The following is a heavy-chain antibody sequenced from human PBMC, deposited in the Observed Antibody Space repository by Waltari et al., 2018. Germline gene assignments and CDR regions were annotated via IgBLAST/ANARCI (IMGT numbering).Heavy chain of an antibody. CDR3: ARHTEDDNGDD. D-gene: IGHD1-1*01. V-gene: IGHV5-51*01. J-gene: IGHJ4*02. CDR1: GYSFNNYW. CDR2: VRPDNSDT. Sequence: QLVQSGTEVKKPGESLKISCKTSGYSFNNYWIGWVRQMPGKGLEWMGIVRPDNSDTRYSQSFRGQVTISADKSISIAYLQWSSLKASDTAIYYCARHTEDDNGDDWGQGTLVTVSS.